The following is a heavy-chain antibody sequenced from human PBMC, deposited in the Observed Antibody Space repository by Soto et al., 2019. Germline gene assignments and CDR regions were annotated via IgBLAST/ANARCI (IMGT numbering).Heavy chain of an antibody. J-gene: IGHJ5*02. CDR3: ASAMVRGGEWWFDP. Sequence: EVQLVESGGGLVQPGGSLRLSCAASGFTFSSYWMSWVRQAPGKGLEWVANIKQDGSEKYYVDSVKGRFTISRDNAKNALYLQMNSLRAEDTAVYYCASAMVRGGEWWFDPWGQGTLVTVSS. CDR2: IKQDGSEK. V-gene: IGHV3-7*01. D-gene: IGHD3-10*01. CDR1: GFTFSSYW.